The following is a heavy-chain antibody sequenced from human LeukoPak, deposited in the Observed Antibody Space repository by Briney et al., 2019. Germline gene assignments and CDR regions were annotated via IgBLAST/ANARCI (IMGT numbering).Heavy chain of an antibody. CDR3: ARGSSSWYYFDY. Sequence: PGGSLRLSCAASGFTFSSYAMHWVRQAPGKGLERVAVISYDGSNKYYADSVKGRLTISRDNSKNTLYLQMNSLRAEDTAVYYCARGSSSWYYFDYWGQGTLVTVSS. D-gene: IGHD6-13*01. J-gene: IGHJ4*02. CDR1: GFTFSSYA. V-gene: IGHV3-30-3*01. CDR2: ISYDGSNK.